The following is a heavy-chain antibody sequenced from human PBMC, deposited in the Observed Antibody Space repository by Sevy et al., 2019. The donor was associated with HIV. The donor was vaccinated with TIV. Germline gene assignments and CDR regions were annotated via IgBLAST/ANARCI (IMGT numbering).Heavy chain of an antibody. J-gene: IGHJ5*02. CDR1: GGSISAYY. CDR3: ARAPPVRSGDDSLNWFAP. D-gene: IGHD5-12*01. Sequence: SETLSLTCTVSGGSISAYYWSWIRQPPGKGLEWIGYIRYTGNTKYNPSLESRVTISVDTSKNQFSLKLSSVTAADTAIYYCARAPPVRSGDDSLNWFAPWGQGTLVTVSS. CDR2: IRYTGNT. V-gene: IGHV4-59*01.